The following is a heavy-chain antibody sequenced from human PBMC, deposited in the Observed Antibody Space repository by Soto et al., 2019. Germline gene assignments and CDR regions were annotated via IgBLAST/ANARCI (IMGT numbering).Heavy chain of an antibody. CDR2: IYYSGST. J-gene: IGHJ3*02. Sequence: SETLSLTCTVSGGSISSGDYYWSWIRQPPGKGLEWIGYIYYSGSTYYNPSLKSRVTISVDTSKNQFSLKLSSVTAADTAVYYCAHYFNGRAFDIWGQRTMVTVSS. CDR3: AHYFNGRAFDI. V-gene: IGHV4-30-4*01. D-gene: IGHD3-10*01. CDR1: GGSISSGDYY.